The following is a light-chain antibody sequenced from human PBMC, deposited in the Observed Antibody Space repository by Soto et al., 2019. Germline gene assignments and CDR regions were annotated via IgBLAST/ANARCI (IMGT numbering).Light chain of an antibody. CDR3: QQRGDWPMYS. CDR1: QSVGYN. J-gene: IGKJ2*01. V-gene: IGKV3-11*01. Sequence: EIVLTQSPATLSLSPGERATLSCRASQSVGYNLAWYHQKPGQAPRLLIYDASNRATGVPARFSGSGSGTDFTLTISSLEPEDFAVYYCQQRGDWPMYSFGQGSRVEIK. CDR2: DAS.